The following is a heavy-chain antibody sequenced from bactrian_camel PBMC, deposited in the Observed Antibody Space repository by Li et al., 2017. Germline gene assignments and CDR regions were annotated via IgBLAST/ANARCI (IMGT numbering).Heavy chain of an antibody. J-gene: IGHJ4*01. Sequence: HVQLVESGGGLVQPGGSLRLSCAASQFTFDTGYMSWVRQTPGKGLEWVSSVHNDGTVTYYADSVKGRFTISRDNAKNTLYLQLNSLRTEDTAMYYCAISTTTYSPDFGQGTKVT. CDR2: VHNDGTVT. CDR1: QFTFDTGY. V-gene: IGHV3-2*01. D-gene: IGHD7*01.